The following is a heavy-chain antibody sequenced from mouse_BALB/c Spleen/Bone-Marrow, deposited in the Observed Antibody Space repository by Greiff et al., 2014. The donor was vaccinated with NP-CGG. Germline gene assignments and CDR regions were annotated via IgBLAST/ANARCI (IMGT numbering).Heavy chain of an antibody. CDR1: GFTFSSYA. D-gene: IGHD3-1*01. V-gene: IGHV5-9-4*01. J-gene: IGHJ2*01. CDR3: ARDRGYFDY. CDR2: ISSGGSYT. Sequence: EVQRVESGGGLVKPGGSLKLSCAASGFTFSSYAMSWVRQSPEKRLEGVAEISSGGSYTYYPDTVTGRFTISRDNAKNTLYLEMSSLRSEDTAMYYCARDRGYFDYWGQGTTLTVSS.